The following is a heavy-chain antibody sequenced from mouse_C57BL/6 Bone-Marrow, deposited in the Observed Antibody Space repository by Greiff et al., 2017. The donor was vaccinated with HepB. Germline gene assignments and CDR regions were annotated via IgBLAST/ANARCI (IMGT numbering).Heavy chain of an antibody. J-gene: IGHJ2*01. CDR2: ISDGGSYT. CDR1: GFTFSSYA. Sequence: EVQGVESGGGLVKPGGSLKLSCAASGFTFSSYAMSWVRQTPEKRLEWVATISDGGSYTYYPDNVKGRFTISRDNAKNNLYLQMSHLKSEDTAMYYCASYYGSSPYWGQGTTLTVSS. V-gene: IGHV5-4*01. CDR3: ASYYGSSPY. D-gene: IGHD1-1*01.